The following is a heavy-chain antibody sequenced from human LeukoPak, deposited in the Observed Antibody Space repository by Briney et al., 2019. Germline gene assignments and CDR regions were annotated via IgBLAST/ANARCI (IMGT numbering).Heavy chain of an antibody. V-gene: IGHV5-51*01. CDR2: IYPGDSDT. CDR3: ARQKSIAARPSYYYMDV. J-gene: IGHJ6*03. D-gene: IGHD6-6*01. CDR1: GDSFASFW. Sequence: GESLKISWKGSGDSFASFWIAWVGRMPGKGLEWMGIIYPGDSDTRYSPSFQGQVAISADKSISTAYLQWSSLKASDTAMYYCARQKSIAARPSYYYMDVWGKGTTVTVSS.